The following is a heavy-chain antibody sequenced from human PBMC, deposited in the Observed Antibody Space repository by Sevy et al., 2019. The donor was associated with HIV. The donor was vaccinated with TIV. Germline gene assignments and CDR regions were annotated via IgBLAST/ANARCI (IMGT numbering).Heavy chain of an antibody. J-gene: IGHJ4*02. D-gene: IGHD3-22*01. CDR2: IRSKANSYAT. Sequence: GGSLRLSCAASGFTLSGSAMHWVRQASGKGLEWVGRIRSKANSYATAYAASVKGRFTISRDDSKNTAYLQMNSLKTEDTAVYYCTAPSSSGYVNYWGQGTLVTVSS. V-gene: IGHV3-73*01. CDR1: GFTLSGSA. CDR3: TAPSSSGYVNY.